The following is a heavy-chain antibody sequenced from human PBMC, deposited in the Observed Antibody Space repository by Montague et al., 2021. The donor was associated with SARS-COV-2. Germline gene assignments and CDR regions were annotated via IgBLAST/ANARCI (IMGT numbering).Heavy chain of an antibody. Sequence: PALVKPTQTLTLTCTFSGFSLSTSGVGVGWIRQPPGKALEWLALIYWDDDKRYSPSLKSRLTITKDTSKNQVVLTMTNMDPVDTATYYCARWVCSSTSCRSDYWGQGTLVTVSS. CDR3: ARWVCSSTSCRSDY. V-gene: IGHV2-5*02. CDR2: IYWDDDK. D-gene: IGHD2-2*01. CDR1: GFSLSTSGVG. J-gene: IGHJ4*02.